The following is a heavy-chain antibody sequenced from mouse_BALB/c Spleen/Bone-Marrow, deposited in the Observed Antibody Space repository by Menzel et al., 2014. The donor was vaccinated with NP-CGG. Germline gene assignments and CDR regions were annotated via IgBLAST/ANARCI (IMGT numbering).Heavy chain of an antibody. Sequence: EVMLVESGGGLVQPGGSRKLSCAASGFTFSSFGMHWVRQAPERGLEWVAYISSGTSTIYYADTVRGRFTISRDNPKNTQFQQMTSLRSEDTAIYYCARDDGYYIRNDMDYWGQGTSVTVSS. V-gene: IGHV5-17*02. CDR2: ISSGTSTI. CDR3: ARDDGYYIRNDMDY. D-gene: IGHD2-3*01. CDR1: GFTFSSFG. J-gene: IGHJ4*01.